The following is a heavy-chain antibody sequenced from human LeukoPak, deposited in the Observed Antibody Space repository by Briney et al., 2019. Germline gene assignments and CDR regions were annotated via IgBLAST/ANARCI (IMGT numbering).Heavy chain of an antibody. Sequence: GGSLRLSCAASGFPFSSYAMHWVRQAPGKGREWVAVISYDGSNKYYADSVKGRFTISRDNSKNTLYLQMNSLRAEDTAVYYCARVVASYGYFYYYGMDVWGQGTTVTVSS. V-gene: IGHV3-30-3*01. CDR1: GFPFSSYA. CDR3: ARVVASYGYFYYYGMDV. D-gene: IGHD5-18*01. CDR2: ISYDGSNK. J-gene: IGHJ6*02.